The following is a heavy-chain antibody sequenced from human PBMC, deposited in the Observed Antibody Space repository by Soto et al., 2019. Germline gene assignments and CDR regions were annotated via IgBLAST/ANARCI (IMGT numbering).Heavy chain of an antibody. J-gene: IGHJ4*02. CDR2: ISGSGGST. Sequence: EVQLLESGGGLVQPAVSLRLSCAASGFTFSSYAMSLVRQAPGKRLEFVSAISGSGGSTYSADSCKGRFTISRDNSKHTLYLQIISLRAEYTAVDYCAKDGVTIFGVVNNTFDNWGQGPLVDVAS. D-gene: IGHD3-3*01. CDR1: GFTFSSYA. CDR3: AKDGVTIFGVVNNTFDN. V-gene: IGHV3-23*01.